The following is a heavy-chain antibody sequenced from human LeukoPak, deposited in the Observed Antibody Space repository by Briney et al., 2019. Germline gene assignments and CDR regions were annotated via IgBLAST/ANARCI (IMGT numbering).Heavy chain of an antibody. CDR3: AKDSDYYHSSGYYYAYFQH. J-gene: IGHJ1*01. Sequence: GGSLRLSCAASGFIFSNYAMNWVRQAPGKGLEWVSYISSSSSTIYYADSVKGRFTISRDNAKNSLYLQMNSLRDEDTAVYYCAKDSDYYHSSGYYYAYFQHWGQGTLVTVSS. CDR1: GFIFSNYA. CDR2: ISSSSSTI. V-gene: IGHV3-48*02. D-gene: IGHD3-22*01.